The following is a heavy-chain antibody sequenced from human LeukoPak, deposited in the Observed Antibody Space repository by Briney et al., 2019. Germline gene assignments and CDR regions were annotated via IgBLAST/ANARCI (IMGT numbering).Heavy chain of an antibody. J-gene: IGHJ4*02. CDR3: AKAGYYYDSSGYYYPSYFDY. CDR1: GFSFSSYG. D-gene: IGHD3-22*01. CDR2: ISYDGSYK. V-gene: IGHV3-30*18. Sequence: PGGSLRLSCAASGFSFSSYGMHWVRQAPGKGLEWVAVISYDGSYKYYGDSVKGRFTISRDNSKNTLYLQMNSLRAEDTAVYYCAKAGYYYDSSGYYYPSYFDYWGQGTLVTVSS.